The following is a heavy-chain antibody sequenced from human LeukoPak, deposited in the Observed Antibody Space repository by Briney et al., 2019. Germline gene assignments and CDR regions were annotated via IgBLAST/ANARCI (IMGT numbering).Heavy chain of an antibody. CDR1: GGSISSYY. D-gene: IGHD3-9*01. CDR2: IYYSGGT. V-gene: IGHV4-59*01. J-gene: IGHJ4*02. CDR3: ARGSQYNILTGFIVGAMDDFDY. Sequence: PSETLSLTCTVSGGSISSYYWSWIRQPPGKGLEWIGYIYYSGGTSYNPSLKSRVTISVETSKNQFSLKLSSVTAADTAVYYCARGSQYNILTGFIVGAMDDFDYWGQGTLVTVSS.